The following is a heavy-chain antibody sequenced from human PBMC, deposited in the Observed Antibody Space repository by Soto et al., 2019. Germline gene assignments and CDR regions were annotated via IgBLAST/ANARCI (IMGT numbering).Heavy chain of an antibody. D-gene: IGHD3-3*01. CDR2: IYYSGST. Sequence: SETLSLTCTVSGGSISSYYWSWIRQPPGKGLEWIGYIYYSGSTNYNPSLKSRVTISVDTSKNQFSLKLSSVTAADTAVYYCARDSREVTIFGVVIDYYGMDVWGQGTTVTVSS. CDR3: ARDSREVTIFGVVIDYYGMDV. J-gene: IGHJ6*02. CDR1: GGSISSYY. V-gene: IGHV4-59*01.